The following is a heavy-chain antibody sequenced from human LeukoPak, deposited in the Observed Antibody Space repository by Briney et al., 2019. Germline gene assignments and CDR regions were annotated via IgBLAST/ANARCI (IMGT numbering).Heavy chain of an antibody. CDR3: ASRPRADMGPLDY. V-gene: IGHV3-23*01. CDR1: GFTFSSCA. CDR2: ITGDGTRT. J-gene: IGHJ4*02. Sequence: GGSLRLSCAASGFTFSSCAMTWVRQAPGKGLEWVASITGDGTRTYYTDSVKGRFTISRDNSKNTLYLQMNSLRADETAIYYCASRPRADMGPLDYWGQGTMVTVST. D-gene: IGHD1-14*01.